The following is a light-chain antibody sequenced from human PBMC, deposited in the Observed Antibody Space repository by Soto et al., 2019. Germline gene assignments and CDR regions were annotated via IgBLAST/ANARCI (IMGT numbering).Light chain of an antibody. Sequence: EILLTQSPGTLSLSPGERASLSCRTSQTVNTTYLAWYQQKPGQAPRLLIYGASNRATGTPGRFSGSASGTDFTLTISRLEPADFALYYCQHYGTSLYTFGQGTRVEIK. J-gene: IGKJ2*01. CDR2: GAS. CDR1: QTVNTTY. CDR3: QHYGTSLYT. V-gene: IGKV3-20*01.